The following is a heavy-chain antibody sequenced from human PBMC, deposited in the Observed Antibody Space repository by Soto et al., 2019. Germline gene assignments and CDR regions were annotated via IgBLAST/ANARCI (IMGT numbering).Heavy chain of an antibody. CDR3: AKPCIAAVGPYNWFDP. Sequence: PGGSLRLSCAASEFTFSSYAMSWVRQAPGKGLEWVSAISGSGGSTYYADSVKGRFTISRDNSKNTLYLQMNSLRAEDTAVYYCAKPCIAAVGPYNWFDPWGQGTLVTVSS. V-gene: IGHV3-23*01. J-gene: IGHJ5*02. CDR1: EFTFSSYA. CDR2: ISGSGGST. D-gene: IGHD6-13*01.